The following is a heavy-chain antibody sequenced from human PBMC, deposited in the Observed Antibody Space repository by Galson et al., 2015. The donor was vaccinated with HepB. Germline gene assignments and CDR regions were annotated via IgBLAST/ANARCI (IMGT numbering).Heavy chain of an antibody. Sequence: SLRLSCAASGFTFSSYGMHWVRQAPGKGLEWVAVMSYDGSNKYYADSVKGRFTISRDNSKNTLYLQMNSLRAEDTAVYYCAKDYIAAAHVFDYWGQGTLVTVSS. CDR1: GFTFSSYG. J-gene: IGHJ4*02. D-gene: IGHD6-13*01. V-gene: IGHV3-30*18. CDR2: MSYDGSNK. CDR3: AKDYIAAAHVFDY.